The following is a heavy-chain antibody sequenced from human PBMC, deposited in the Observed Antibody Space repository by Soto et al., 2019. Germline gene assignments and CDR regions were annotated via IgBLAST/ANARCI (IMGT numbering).Heavy chain of an antibody. CDR3: SRVASSSWYRLYFQH. V-gene: IGHV1-2*02. J-gene: IGHJ1*01. Sequence: QVQLVQSGAEVKKPGASVKVSCKASGYSFTGYYMHWVRQAPGQGLEWMGWINPNSGGTNYAQKFQGRVTMTRHTAISTVYMELSRLRSDDTAVYYCSRVASSSWYRLYFQHWGQGTLVTVSS. D-gene: IGHD6-13*01. CDR1: GYSFTGYY. CDR2: INPNSGGT.